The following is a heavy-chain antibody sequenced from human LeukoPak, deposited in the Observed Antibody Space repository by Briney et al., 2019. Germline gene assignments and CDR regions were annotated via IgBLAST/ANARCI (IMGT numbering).Heavy chain of an antibody. CDR3: VTVGMTSIWSYLRFDP. V-gene: IGHV3-64D*08. Sequence: GVSLRLSCSASGFTFSTNSMHWVRQAPGKGLEFVSAITSNGGSTYYADSVKGRFTISRDNSKNTLYLQMSSLRAEDTAVYYCVTVGMTSIWSYLRFDPRGQGTLVSVAS. CDR2: ITSNGGST. D-gene: IGHD1-26*01. J-gene: IGHJ5*02. CDR1: GFTFSTNS.